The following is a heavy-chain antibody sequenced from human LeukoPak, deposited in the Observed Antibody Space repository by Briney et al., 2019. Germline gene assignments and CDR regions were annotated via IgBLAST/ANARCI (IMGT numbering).Heavy chain of an antibody. CDR3: ARGIAAAGTSDP. D-gene: IGHD6-13*01. CDR1: GYTFTSYD. Sequence: ASVKVSRKASGYTFTSYDINWVRQATGQGLEWMGWMNPNSGNTGYAQKFQGRVTMTRNTSISTAYMELSSLRSEDTAVYYCARGIAAAGTSDPWGQGTLVTVSS. V-gene: IGHV1-8*01. CDR2: MNPNSGNT. J-gene: IGHJ5*02.